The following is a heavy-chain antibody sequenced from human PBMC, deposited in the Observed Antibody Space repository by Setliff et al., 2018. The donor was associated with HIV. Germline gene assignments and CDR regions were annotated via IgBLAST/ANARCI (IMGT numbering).Heavy chain of an antibody. V-gene: IGHV1-46*01. Sequence: ASVKVSCKASGYTFTSYPMHWVRQAPGQGLEWMGVINTSGGSAGYAEKFRGRVTMTRDTSTSTVYMDLRNLRSEDTAVYYCARNQGDSNGWYAGDYWGHGTLVTVSS. CDR2: INTSGGSA. CDR1: GYTFTSYP. CDR3: ARNQGDSNGWYAGDY. J-gene: IGHJ4*01. D-gene: IGHD6-19*01.